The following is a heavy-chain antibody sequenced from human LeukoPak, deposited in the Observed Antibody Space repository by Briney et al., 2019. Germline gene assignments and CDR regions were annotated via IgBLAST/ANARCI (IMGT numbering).Heavy chain of an antibody. J-gene: IGHJ4*02. D-gene: IGHD3-22*01. CDR3: ASLRGASYYYDSSGYLGY. CDR1: GGSVSSGRYY. CDR2: INYSGST. Sequence: SETLSLTCDVSGGSVSSGRYYWSWIRQPPGKGLEWIGEINYSGSTNYKPSLKSRVTISVDTSKNQFSLKLNSVTAADTAVYYCASLRGASYYYDSSGYLGYWGQGTLVTVSS. V-gene: IGHV4-39*07.